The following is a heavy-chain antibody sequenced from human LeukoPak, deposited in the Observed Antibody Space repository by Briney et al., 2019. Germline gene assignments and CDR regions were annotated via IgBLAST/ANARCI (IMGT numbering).Heavy chain of an antibody. CDR1: GFTFSSYW. V-gene: IGHV3-7*01. D-gene: IGHD6-13*01. CDR3: ARVNLGAAAEWDY. CDR2: IKQDGSEK. J-gene: IGHJ4*02. Sequence: GGSLRLSCAASGFTFSSYWMSWVRQAPGKGLEWVANIKQDGSEKYYVDSVKGRFTIPRDNAKNSLYLQMNSLRAEDTAIYYCARVNLGAAAEWDYWGQGTLVTVSS.